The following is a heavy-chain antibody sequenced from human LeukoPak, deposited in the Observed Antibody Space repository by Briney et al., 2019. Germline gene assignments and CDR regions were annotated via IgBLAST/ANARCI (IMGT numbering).Heavy chain of an antibody. CDR1: GVSFSGYY. Sequence: SETLSLTCAVYGVSFSGYYWSWLPQPPGKGLEWIGEINHSGSTNYNPYRKSRVTISVDTSKNQFSLKLSSVTAADTAVYYCARGRPSIAARPVYFQHWGQGTLVTVSS. V-gene: IGHV4-34*01. CDR3: ARGRPSIAARPVYFQH. J-gene: IGHJ1*01. D-gene: IGHD6-6*01. CDR2: INHSGST.